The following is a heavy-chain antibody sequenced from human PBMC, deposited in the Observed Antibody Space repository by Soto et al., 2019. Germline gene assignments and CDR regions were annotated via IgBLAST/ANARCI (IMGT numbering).Heavy chain of an antibody. CDR1: GFTFDDYA. CDR3: AKDIRYSSGHTPQH. CDR2: ISWNSGSI. Sequence: EVQLVESGGGLVQPGRSLRLSCAASGFTFDDYAMHWVRQAPGKGLEWVSGISWNSGSIGYADSVKGRFTISRDNAKNSLYLQMNSLRAEDTALYYCAKDIRYSSGHTPQHWGQGTLVTVSS. D-gene: IGHD6-19*01. J-gene: IGHJ4*02. V-gene: IGHV3-9*01.